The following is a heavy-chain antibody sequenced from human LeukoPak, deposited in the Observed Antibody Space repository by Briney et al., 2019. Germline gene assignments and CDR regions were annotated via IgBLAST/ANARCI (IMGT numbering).Heavy chain of an antibody. V-gene: IGHV1-18*01. CDR3: ARDIGVSQFDY. CDR2: ISCYNGKT. Sequence: ASVKASCKASGYTFSSYGVSWVRQAPGQGLEWMGWISCYNGKTEYAQKFQGRVTMTTDTSTSTVYMELRSLTSDDTAMYYCARDIGVSQFDYWGQGTRVTVSS. D-gene: IGHD3-10*01. CDR1: GYTFSSYG. J-gene: IGHJ4*02.